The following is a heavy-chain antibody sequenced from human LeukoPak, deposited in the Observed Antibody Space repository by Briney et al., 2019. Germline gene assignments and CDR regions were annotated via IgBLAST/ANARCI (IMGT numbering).Heavy chain of an antibody. Sequence: PGGSLRLSCGASGFTFSSYAMAWVRQAPGKGLEWVSAIRGTGSSTYYADSVKGRFTISRDNSKSTLYLQMNSLRAEDTAVYYCARDGYYDFWSGYYLEIGFFDYWGQGTLVTVSS. CDR3: ARDGYYDFWSGYYLEIGFFDY. V-gene: IGHV3-23*01. J-gene: IGHJ4*02. D-gene: IGHD3-3*01. CDR2: IRGTGSST. CDR1: GFTFSSYA.